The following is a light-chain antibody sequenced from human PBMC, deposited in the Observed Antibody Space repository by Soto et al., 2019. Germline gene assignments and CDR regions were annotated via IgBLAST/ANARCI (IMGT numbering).Light chain of an antibody. CDR3: CLYIGATTYV. J-gene: IGLJ1*01. V-gene: IGLV2-23*01. Sequence: QSALAQPASVSGSPGQSITISCTGTSGFVGTVSLVSWYQQQPGKAPKVMISEGHRRPAGVPDRFSGSTSVTSAPLTISGLQADEEADCYCCLYIGATTYVFGTGTKLTVL. CDR1: SGFVGTVSL. CDR2: EGH.